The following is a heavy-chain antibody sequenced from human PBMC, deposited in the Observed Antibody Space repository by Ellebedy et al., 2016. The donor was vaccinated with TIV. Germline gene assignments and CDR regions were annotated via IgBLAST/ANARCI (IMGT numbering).Heavy chain of an antibody. Sequence: PGGSLRLSCAASGFTFSSYTMNRVRQAPGKGLEWVSSISGSSTYIYYADSVKGRFTVSRDNAKDSLYLQMDSLRADDTAVYYCARAGDYDLLSPAGGYWGQGTLVTVSS. V-gene: IGHV3-21*01. CDR2: ISGSSTYI. CDR3: ARAGDYDLLSPAGGY. D-gene: IGHD3-22*01. CDR1: GFTFSSYT. J-gene: IGHJ4*02.